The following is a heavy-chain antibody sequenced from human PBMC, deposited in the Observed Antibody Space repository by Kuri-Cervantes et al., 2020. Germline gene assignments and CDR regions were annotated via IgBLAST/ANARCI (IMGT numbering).Heavy chain of an antibody. D-gene: IGHD6-13*01. V-gene: IGHV3-30-3*01. CDR2: ISYDGSNK. CDR1: GFTFSSYA. J-gene: IGHJ6*02. Sequence: GESLKISCAASGFTFSSYAMHWVRQAPGKGLEWVAVISYDGSNKYYADSVKGRFTISRDNSKNTLYLQMNSLRAEDTAVYYCAKEKAYSSTYYYGMDVWGQGTTVTVSS. CDR3: AKEKAYSSTYYYGMDV.